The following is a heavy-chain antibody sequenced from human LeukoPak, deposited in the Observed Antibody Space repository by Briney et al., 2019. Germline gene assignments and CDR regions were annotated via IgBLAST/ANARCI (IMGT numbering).Heavy chain of an antibody. CDR2: IYYSGST. D-gene: IGHD3-22*01. CDR3: ARTTYYYDGSGYPPLAFDI. J-gene: IGHJ3*02. V-gene: IGHV4-59*08. Sequence: SETLSLTCTVSGGSMSSYYWSWIRQPPGKGLEWIGYIYYSGSTNYNPSLNSRVTISVDPSKNQFSLKWSSVTAADTAVYFCARTTYYYDGSGYPPLAFDIWGQGTMVTVSS. CDR1: GGSMSSYY.